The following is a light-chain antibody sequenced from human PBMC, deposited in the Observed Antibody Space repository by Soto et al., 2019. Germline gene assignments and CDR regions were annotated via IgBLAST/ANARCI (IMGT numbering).Light chain of an antibody. J-gene: IGLJ1*01. V-gene: IGLV2-11*01. CDR1: NIDVGRHNF. CDR3: CSFAGGLFV. CDR2: DVT. Sequence: QSALTQPPSVSGSPGQSVTISRTGTNIDVGRHNFVSWYQQRPGTSPKLMMNDVTERPSGVPDRFSGSKSGNTASLTISGLQAEDEADYYCCSFAGGLFVFGTGTKVTVL.